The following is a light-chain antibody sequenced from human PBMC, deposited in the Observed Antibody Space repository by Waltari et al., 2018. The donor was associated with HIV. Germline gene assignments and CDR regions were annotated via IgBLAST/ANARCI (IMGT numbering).Light chain of an antibody. J-gene: IGLJ2*01. V-gene: IGLV1-44*01. CDR1: HSYLGRHT. CDR3: AAWDDSLNGEVV. CDR2: GNT. Sequence: QSVLPQPPSASGSPGQRLTIPCSGRHSYLGRHTVHGSQQLPGTAPKLLIYGNTQRTAGVPDRFSGSKSGTSASLAISGVQSEDEADDYCAAWDDSLNGEVVFGGGTKLTV.